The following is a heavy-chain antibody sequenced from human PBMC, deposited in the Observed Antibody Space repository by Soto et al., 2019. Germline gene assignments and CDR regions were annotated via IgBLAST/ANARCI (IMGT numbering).Heavy chain of an antibody. CDR1: GGSISSGGYY. D-gene: IGHD2-21*02. J-gene: IGHJ5*02. V-gene: IGHV4-31*02. Sequence: QVQLQESGPGLVKPSQTLSLTCTVSGGSISSGGYYWSWIRQHPGEGLEYIGYIYYNGNTHYSPSLKSRVSISVDTSKNQFSLRLGSVTAADTAVYYCARGFCGGGDCPNWFDPWGQGTLVTVSS. CDR3: ARGFCGGGDCPNWFDP. CDR2: IYYNGNT.